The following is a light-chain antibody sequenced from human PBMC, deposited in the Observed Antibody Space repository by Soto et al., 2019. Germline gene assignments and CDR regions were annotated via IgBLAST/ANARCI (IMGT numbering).Light chain of an antibody. CDR1: NSDVANYNR. Sequence: QSVLTQPASVSGSPGQSITISCTGTNSDVANYNRVSWCQQHRGKAPKLMIYEGSRRPSGVSNRFSGSKSGNTASLTISGLQAEDEADYYCCSYAGNKTLVFGGGTKLTVL. CDR3: CSYAGNKTLV. CDR2: EGS. V-gene: IGLV2-23*01. J-gene: IGLJ3*02.